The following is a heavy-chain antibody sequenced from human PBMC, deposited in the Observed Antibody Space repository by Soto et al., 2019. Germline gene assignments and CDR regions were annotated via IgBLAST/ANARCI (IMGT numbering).Heavy chain of an antibody. CDR3: ARLRLPDY. J-gene: IGHJ4*02. Sequence: EVQLVESGGGLVQPGGTLRLSCAASGFTFSSFEMNWVRQAPGKGLEWVSYISSSGGTIYYADSVKGRFTISRDNAKNSLYLQMNSLRAEDTDLYYCARLRLPDYWGQGTLVTVSS. V-gene: IGHV3-48*03. CDR2: ISSSGGTI. D-gene: IGHD6-25*01. CDR1: GFTFSSFE.